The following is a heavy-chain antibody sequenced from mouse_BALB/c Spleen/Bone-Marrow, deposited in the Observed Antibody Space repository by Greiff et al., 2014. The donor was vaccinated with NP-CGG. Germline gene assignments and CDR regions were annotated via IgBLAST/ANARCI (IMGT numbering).Heavy chain of an antibody. CDR1: GFTFSSYG. D-gene: IGHD1-1*01. J-gene: IGHJ3*01. CDR2: ISSGDGYT. Sequence: EVKLQESGGALVKPGGSLELSCAASGFTFSSYGMSWVRQTPDKRLEWVATISSGDGYTYYPDSVKGRFTISRDNAKNTLYLQMSSLTSEDSAMYYCARQRGGGYYGFFAYWGQGTLVTVSA. CDR3: ARQRGGGYYGFFAY. V-gene: IGHV5-6*01.